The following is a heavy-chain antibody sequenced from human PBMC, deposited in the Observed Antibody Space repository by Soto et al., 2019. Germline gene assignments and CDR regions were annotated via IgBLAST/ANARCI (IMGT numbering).Heavy chain of an antibody. CDR3: SLDFLFTLPLVRFYF. J-gene: IGHJ4*01. V-gene: IGHV3-15*07. CDR1: GFTFSDAW. CDR2: IKSKADGGTT. Sequence: GGSLRLSCAASGFTFSDAWINWVRQAPGKGLECVGRIKSKADGGTTDFAALVKGRFAISRDDSTDMVYLQINSLKTEDTVVYYCSLDFLFTLPLVRFYFWGHANLVTVSS. D-gene: IGHD3-3*01.